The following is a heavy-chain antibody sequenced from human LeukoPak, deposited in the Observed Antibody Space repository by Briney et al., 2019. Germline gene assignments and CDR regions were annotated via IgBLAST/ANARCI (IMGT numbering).Heavy chain of an antibody. Sequence: PGRSLRLSCAASGFTFSSYAMHWVRQAPGKGLEWVAVISYDGSNKYYADSVKGRFTISRDNSKNTLYLQMNSLRAEDMALYYCAKDDQAYVWGSPVDYWGQGTLVTVSS. J-gene: IGHJ4*02. CDR1: GFTFSSYA. CDR3: AKDDQAYVWGSPVDY. V-gene: IGHV3-30-3*01. CDR2: ISYDGSNK. D-gene: IGHD3-16*01.